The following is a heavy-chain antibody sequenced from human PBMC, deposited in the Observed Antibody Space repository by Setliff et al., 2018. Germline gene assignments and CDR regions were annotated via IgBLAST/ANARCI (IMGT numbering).Heavy chain of an antibody. J-gene: IGHJ4*02. D-gene: IGHD3-22*01. CDR2: ISPYIDKT. CDR3: ARPPPGPFYYDGGNYFDY. V-gene: IGHV1-18*01. CDR1: GYTVTDYG. Sequence: ASVQVSCKASGYTVTDYGISWVRQAPGQGLEWMGWISPYIDKTNYSQNLQGRVTMTTDTSTNTSYMELRSLRSDDTAVYYCARPPPGPFYYDGGNYFDYWGQGTLVTVSS.